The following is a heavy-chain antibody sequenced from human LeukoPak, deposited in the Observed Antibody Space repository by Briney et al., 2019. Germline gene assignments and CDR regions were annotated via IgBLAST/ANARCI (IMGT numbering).Heavy chain of an antibody. V-gene: IGHV3-66*01. J-gene: IGHJ4*02. CDR3: ARVVGSHYAFDY. Sequence: GGSLILSCAASGFTVSSNSMSWVRQAPGKGLEWVSVIHSGGNTYYADSVKGRFTISRDYSKNTLYLQMNSLRAEDTAVYYCARVVGSHYAFDYWGQGTLVTVPS. CDR2: IHSGGNT. D-gene: IGHD1-26*01. CDR1: GFTVSSNS.